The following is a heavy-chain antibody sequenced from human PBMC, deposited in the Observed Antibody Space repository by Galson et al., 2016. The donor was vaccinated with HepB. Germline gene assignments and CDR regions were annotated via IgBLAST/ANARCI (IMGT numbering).Heavy chain of an antibody. Sequence: SLRLSCAASGFAFNNYWIHWVRQAPGKGLEWVSRVDTDGSSIKYADSVKGRFTISRDNAKNTVNLEMKALRAEDAALYYCVRVAGGRDGRCSLWLDWGQGALVTVSS. CDR1: GFAFNNYW. D-gene: IGHD2-15*01. CDR3: VRVAGGRDGRCSLWLD. CDR2: VDTDGSSI. J-gene: IGHJ4*02. V-gene: IGHV3-74*03.